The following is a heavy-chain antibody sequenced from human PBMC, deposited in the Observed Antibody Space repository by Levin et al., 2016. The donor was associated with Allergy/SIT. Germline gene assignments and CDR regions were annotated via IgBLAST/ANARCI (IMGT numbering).Heavy chain of an antibody. J-gene: IGHJ2*01. V-gene: IGHV1-18*01. Sequence: WVRQAPGQGLEWMGWISAYNGNTNYAQKLQGRVTMTTDTSTSTAYMELSRLRSDDTAVYYCARVVVTAIRYFDLWGRGTLVTVSS. CDR2: ISAYNGNT. D-gene: IGHD2-21*02. CDR3: ARVVVTAIRYFDL.